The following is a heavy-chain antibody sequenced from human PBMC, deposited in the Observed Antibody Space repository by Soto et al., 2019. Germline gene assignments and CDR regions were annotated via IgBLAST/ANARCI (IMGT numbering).Heavy chain of an antibody. D-gene: IGHD1-26*01. Sequence: KVSCKASGGTFSSYAISWVRQAPGQGLEWMGGIIPIFGTANYAQKFQGRVTITADESTSTAYMELSSLRSEDTAVYYCARDGRGGIVGATKVYYYYGMDVWGQGTTVTVSS. CDR2: IIPIFGTA. CDR3: ARDGRGGIVGATKVYYYYGMDV. CDR1: GGTFSSYA. V-gene: IGHV1-69*01. J-gene: IGHJ6*02.